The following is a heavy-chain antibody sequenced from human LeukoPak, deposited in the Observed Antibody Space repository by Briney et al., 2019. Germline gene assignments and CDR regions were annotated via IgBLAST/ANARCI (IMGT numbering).Heavy chain of an antibody. Sequence: ASVKVSCKASGYTFTGYGISWVRQAPGQGLEWMGWISAYNGNTNYAQKLQGRVTMTTDTSTSTAYMELRSLRSDDTAVYYCARISAAGTAKWFDPWGQGTLVTVSS. CDR2: ISAYNGNT. J-gene: IGHJ5*02. CDR1: GYTFTGYG. V-gene: IGHV1-18*01. D-gene: IGHD6-13*01. CDR3: ARISAAGTAKWFDP.